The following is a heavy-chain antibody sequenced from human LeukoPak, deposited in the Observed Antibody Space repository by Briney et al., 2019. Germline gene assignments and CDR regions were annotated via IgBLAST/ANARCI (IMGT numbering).Heavy chain of an antibody. CDR1: GFTFSSYA. J-gene: IGHJ4*02. Sequence: PGGSLRLSCAASGFTFSSYAMSWVRQAPGKGLEWVSAISGSGGSTYYADSVKGRFTISRDNAKNSLYLQMNSLRAEDTAVYYCARGRGYGGYVGWGQGTLVTVSS. D-gene: IGHD5-12*01. CDR2: ISGSGGST. V-gene: IGHV3-23*01. CDR3: ARGRGYGGYVG.